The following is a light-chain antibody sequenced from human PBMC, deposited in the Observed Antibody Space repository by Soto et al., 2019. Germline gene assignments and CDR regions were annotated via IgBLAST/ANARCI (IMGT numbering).Light chain of an antibody. CDR1: QSVLYSSNNKNY. CDR2: WAS. Sequence: DIVMTQSPDSLAVSLGERATINCKSSQSVLYSSNNKNYLAWYQQKSGQPPKLLIYWASTRESGVPDRLSGSGSGTDFTLTISSLQAEDVAVYYCQQYYSTPYTFGQGTKLDIK. CDR3: QQYYSTPYT. J-gene: IGKJ2*01. V-gene: IGKV4-1*01.